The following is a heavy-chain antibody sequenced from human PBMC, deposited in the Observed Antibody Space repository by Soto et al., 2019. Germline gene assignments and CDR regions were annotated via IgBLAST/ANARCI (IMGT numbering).Heavy chain of an antibody. Sequence: EVQLVESGGGLVKPGGSLRLSCAASGFTFWTYTMNWVRQAPGKGLEWVSSISSSGGYISYADSVKGRFTISRDNAKNSLYLQMNRLRADDTAVYDCERGLFGDYVFDYWGQGALVFVSS. CDR2: ISSSGGYI. CDR3: ERGLFGDYVFDY. D-gene: IGHD4-17*01. CDR1: GFTFWTYT. J-gene: IGHJ4*02. V-gene: IGHV3-21*01.